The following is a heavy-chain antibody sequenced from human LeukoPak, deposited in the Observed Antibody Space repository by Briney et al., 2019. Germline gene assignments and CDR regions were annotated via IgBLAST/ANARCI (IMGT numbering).Heavy chain of an antibody. J-gene: IGHJ4*02. CDR2: ISAYNGNT. V-gene: IGHV1-18*04. D-gene: IGHD5-18*01. CDR1: GYTFTSYG. CDR3: ARDLGYSYGYWYFDY. Sequence: ASVKVSCKASGYTFTSYGICWVRQAPGQGLEWMGWISAYNGNTNYAQKLQGRVTMTTDTSTSTAYMELRSLRSDDTAVYYCARDLGYSYGYWYFDYWGQGTLVTVSS.